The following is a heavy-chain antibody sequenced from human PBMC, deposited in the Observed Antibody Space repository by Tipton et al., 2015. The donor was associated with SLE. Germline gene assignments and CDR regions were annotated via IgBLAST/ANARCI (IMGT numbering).Heavy chain of an antibody. V-gene: IGHV4-38-2*02. CDR2: IYHSGST. CDR3: ARQDLGRAATLTFDI. D-gene: IGHD6-25*01. J-gene: IGHJ4*02. Sequence: TLSLTCTVSGYSISSGYYWGWIRQPPVKGLEWIGSIYHSGSTYYNPSLKSRVTISVDTSKNQFSLSLTSVTAADTAVYFCARQDLGRAATLTFDIWGLGTLVTVSS. CDR1: GYSISSGYY.